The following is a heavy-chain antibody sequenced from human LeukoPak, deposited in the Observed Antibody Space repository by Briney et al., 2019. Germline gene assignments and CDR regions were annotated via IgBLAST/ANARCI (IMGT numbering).Heavy chain of an antibody. CDR1: GGFISGHY. D-gene: IGHD3-16*02. Sequence: SETLSLTCTVSGGFISGHYWTWIRQPPGKGLEWIGRIYTSGSTNYNPSLKSRVTISVDTSKNQFSLKLSSVTAADTAVYYCAREEGLFDYVWGSYRQYYFDYWGQGTLVTVSS. CDR2: IYTSGST. CDR3: AREEGLFDYVWGSYRQYYFDY. V-gene: IGHV4-4*08. J-gene: IGHJ4*02.